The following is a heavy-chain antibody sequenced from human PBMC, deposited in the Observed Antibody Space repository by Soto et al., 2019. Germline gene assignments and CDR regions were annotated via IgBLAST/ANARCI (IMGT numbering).Heavy chain of an antibody. CDR3: ARGVVDTNVVFKWFDP. J-gene: IGHJ5*02. CDR1: GDTFTSYY. CDR2: VNPSGGGT. V-gene: IGHV1-46*01. D-gene: IGHD2-15*01. Sequence: QVQLMQSGAEVKKPGASVKVSCNTSGDTFTSYYFHWVRQAPGLRLEWMGTVNPSGGGTFYAQRFRGRVTITADKSTSTAYMELSSLRSEDTAVYYCARGVVDTNVVFKWFDPWGQGTLVTVSS.